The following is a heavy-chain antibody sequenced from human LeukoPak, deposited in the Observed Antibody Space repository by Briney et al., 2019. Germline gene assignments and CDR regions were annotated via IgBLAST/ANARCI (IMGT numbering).Heavy chain of an antibody. V-gene: IGHV4-59*01. Sequence: PSETLSLTCTVSGGSISSYYWSWIRQPPGKGLEWIGYIYYSGSTNYNPSLKSRVTISVDTSKNQFSLKLSSVAAADTAVYYCARSGASGNGFDYWGQGTPVTVSS. D-gene: IGHD3-3*01. J-gene: IGHJ4*02. CDR2: IYYSGST. CDR1: GGSISSYY. CDR3: ARSGASGNGFDY.